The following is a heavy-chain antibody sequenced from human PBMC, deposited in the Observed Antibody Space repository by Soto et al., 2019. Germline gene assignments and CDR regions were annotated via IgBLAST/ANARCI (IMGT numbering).Heavy chain of an antibody. CDR3: ARDRAKWKDYYYYGMDV. CDR2: IYYSGST. J-gene: IGHJ6*02. Sequence: QVQLQESGPGLVKPSQTLSLTCTVSGGSISSGDDFWTWIRQPPGKGMEWIGYIYYSGSTYYNQSLKSRLTMSVATSKNQVSLKLSSVTAADTAVYYCARDRAKWKDYYYYGMDVWGQGTRVTVSS. CDR1: GGSISSGDDF. D-gene: IGHD1-20*01. V-gene: IGHV4-30-4*01.